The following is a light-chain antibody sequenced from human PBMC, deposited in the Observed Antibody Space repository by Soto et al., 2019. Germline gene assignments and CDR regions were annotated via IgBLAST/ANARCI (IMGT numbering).Light chain of an antibody. V-gene: IGKV3-11*01. CDR3: QHRSK. CDR1: QSVSDY. J-gene: IGKJ5*01. CDR2: DAS. Sequence: EIVLRQSPATLSMSPGERATLSCRADQSVSDYLAWYQQKPGQPPRLLFFDASSRATGVPHRFSAGGSGTDFTLIISSLQPEDFALYHCQHRSKFGQGTRLEIK.